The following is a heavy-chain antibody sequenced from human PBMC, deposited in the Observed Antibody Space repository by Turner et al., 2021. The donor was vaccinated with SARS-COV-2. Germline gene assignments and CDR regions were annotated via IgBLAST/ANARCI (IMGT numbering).Heavy chain of an antibody. CDR1: GFTFSSYA. Sequence: EVQLLESGGGLVQTGGSLRLSCAASGFTFSSYAMSWVRQAPGKGLEWVLAISGSGGSTYYADSVKGRFTISRDNSKNTLYLQMNSLRAEDTAVYYCAKPPGEQWLVLALVFDYWGQGTLVTVSS. CDR2: ISGSGGST. CDR3: AKPPGEQWLVLALVFDY. V-gene: IGHV3-23*01. J-gene: IGHJ4*02. D-gene: IGHD6-19*01.